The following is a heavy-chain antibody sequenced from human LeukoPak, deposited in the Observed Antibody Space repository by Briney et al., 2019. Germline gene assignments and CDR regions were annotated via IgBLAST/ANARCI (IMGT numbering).Heavy chain of an antibody. D-gene: IGHD2-2*01. CDR1: GGTFSSYA. V-gene: IGHV1-69*01. J-gene: IGHJ5*02. Sequence: SVKVSCKASGGTFSSYAISWVRQAPGQGLEWMGGIIPNFGTANYAQKFQGRVTITADESTSTAYMELRRLTSEDTAMYYCARIAVPASIYGWFDPWGQGTLVTVSS. CDR2: IIPNFGTA. CDR3: ARIAVPASIYGWFDP.